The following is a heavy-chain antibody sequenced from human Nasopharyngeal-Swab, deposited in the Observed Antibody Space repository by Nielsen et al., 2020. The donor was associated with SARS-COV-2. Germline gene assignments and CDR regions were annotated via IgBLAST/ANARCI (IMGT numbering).Heavy chain of an antibody. V-gene: IGHV5-51*01. CDR1: GYSLTSYW. CDR2: IYPGDSDT. D-gene: IGHD2-21*01. CDR3: TSGRLAYERH. J-gene: IGHJ4*02. Sequence: GESLKISCKGSGYSLTSYWIGWVRQMPGKGLEWMGIIYPGDSDTRYSPSFQGQVTISADKSISAAYLQWSSLKASDTVMYYCTSGRLAYERHWGQGTLVTVSS.